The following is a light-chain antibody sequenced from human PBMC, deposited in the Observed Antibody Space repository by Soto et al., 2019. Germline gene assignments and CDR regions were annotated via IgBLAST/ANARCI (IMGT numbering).Light chain of an antibody. V-gene: IGKV3-11*01. Sequence: EIVLTQSPATLSLSPGERATLSCRASQSVSSYLAWYHQKPGQAPRLLIYDASNRATGIPARFSGSGSGTDFTLTISSLEPEDFAVYYCQQRSNWPLTFGKGTRLEIK. CDR2: DAS. CDR1: QSVSSY. CDR3: QQRSNWPLT. J-gene: IGKJ5*01.